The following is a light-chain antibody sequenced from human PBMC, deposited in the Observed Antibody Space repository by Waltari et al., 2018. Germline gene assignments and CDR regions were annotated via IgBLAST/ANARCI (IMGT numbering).Light chain of an antibody. V-gene: IGKV2-30*01. Sequence: VVLTQSPLSLPVTLGQPASISCSSNPSIGYRDGNSSVNWFQQRPGQSPRRLIYKGSNRDSGVPDRVSGSGSGTDFTLKISRVEAEDVGVYYCMQATHWPPWTFGQGTKVELK. CDR2: KGS. J-gene: IGKJ1*01. CDR3: MQATHWPPWT. CDR1: PSIGYRDGNSS.